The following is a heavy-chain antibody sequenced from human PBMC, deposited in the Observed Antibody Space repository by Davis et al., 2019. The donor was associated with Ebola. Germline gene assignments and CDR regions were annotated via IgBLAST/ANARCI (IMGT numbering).Heavy chain of an antibody. J-gene: IGHJ4*02. D-gene: IGHD4-17*01. CDR3: ARVDENGDTDY. CDR1: EFTFSSYG. Sequence: GESLKISCAASEFTFSSYGMHWVRQAPGKGLEWVAVIWYDGSNKYYVDSVKGRFTISRDNSKNTLYLQMNSLRAEDTAVYFCARVDENGDTDYWGQGTLVTVSS. V-gene: IGHV3-33*01. CDR2: IWYDGSNK.